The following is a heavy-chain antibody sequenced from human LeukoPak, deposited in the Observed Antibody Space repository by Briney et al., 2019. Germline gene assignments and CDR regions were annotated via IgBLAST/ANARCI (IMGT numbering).Heavy chain of an antibody. Sequence: GGSLRLSCAASGFTFSSYWMSWVHQAPGKGLEWVANIKQDGSEKYYVDSVKGRFTISRDNAKNSLYLQMNSLRAEDTAVYYCARDRYGYCSRGSCPFAGYWGQGTLVTVYS. V-gene: IGHV3-7*01. CDR3: ARDRYGYCSRGSCPFAGY. CDR2: IKQDGSEK. CDR1: GFTFSSYW. D-gene: IGHD2-15*01. J-gene: IGHJ4*02.